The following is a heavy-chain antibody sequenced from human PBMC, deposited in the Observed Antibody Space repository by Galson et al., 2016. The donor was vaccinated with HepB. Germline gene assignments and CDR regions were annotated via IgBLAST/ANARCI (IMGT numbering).Heavy chain of an antibody. Sequence: SLRLSCAASGFTFSSHGMNWIRQAPGKGLEWVSQIKSSSSNVYYADSVKGRFTISRDNSNNTLYVQVSSLRGEDTAIYYCAKVTTVSTSLSNYAMDVWGQGTTVTVSS. V-gene: IGHV3-48*01. CDR2: IKSSSSNV. CDR3: AKVTTVSTSLSNYAMDV. CDR1: GFTFSSHG. J-gene: IGHJ6*02. D-gene: IGHD4-17*01.